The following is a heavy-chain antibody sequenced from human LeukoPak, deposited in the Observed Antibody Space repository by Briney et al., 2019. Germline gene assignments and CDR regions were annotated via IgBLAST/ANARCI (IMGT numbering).Heavy chain of an antibody. CDR3: ARTEGRTVTTYFDY. Sequence: KPSETLSLTCTVSGGSISSYYWSWIRQPPGKGLEWIGYIYYSGSTNYNPSLKSRVTISVDTSKNQFSLKLSSVTAADTAVYYCARTEGRTVTTYFDYWGQGTLVTVSS. D-gene: IGHD4-17*01. V-gene: IGHV4-59*01. CDR2: IYYSGST. J-gene: IGHJ4*02. CDR1: GGSISSYY.